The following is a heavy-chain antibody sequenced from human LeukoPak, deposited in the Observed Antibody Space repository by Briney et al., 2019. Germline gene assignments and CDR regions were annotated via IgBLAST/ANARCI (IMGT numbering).Heavy chain of an antibody. Sequence: GALRLSCAASGFTFSTYPMNWVRQAPGKGLEWISNIRDTGNDMYYADSVKGRFTISRDNAKNSLYLQMNSLRAEDTAVYYCARDRGIAAAGELYYWGQGTLVTVSS. CDR3: ARDRGIAAAGELYY. CDR1: GFTFSTYP. CDR2: IRDTGNDM. D-gene: IGHD6-13*01. J-gene: IGHJ4*02. V-gene: IGHV3-48*01.